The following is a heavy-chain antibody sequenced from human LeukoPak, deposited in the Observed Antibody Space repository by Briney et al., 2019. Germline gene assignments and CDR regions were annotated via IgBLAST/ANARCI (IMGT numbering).Heavy chain of an antibody. J-gene: IGHJ5*02. CDR1: GFTFSDFS. CDR3: EATYYFGSGSP. D-gene: IGHD3-10*01. CDR2: INPGGSRT. Sequence: GGSLRLSCAASGFTFSDFSMRWVHQAPGKGLVWVARINPGGSRTGYADSVKGRFTISRDNAQNMLYLEWNRLKAADTAVYYCEATYYFGSGSPWGQGTLVTVSS. V-gene: IGHV3-74*01.